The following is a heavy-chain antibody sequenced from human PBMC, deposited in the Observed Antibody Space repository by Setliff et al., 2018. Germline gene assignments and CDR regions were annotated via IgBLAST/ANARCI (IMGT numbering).Heavy chain of an antibody. V-gene: IGHV4-34*01. D-gene: IGHD1-26*01. CDR1: GGTFSDYY. CDR3: AKGGGRYHSAS. J-gene: IGHJ4*02. Sequence: PSETLSLTCAAYGGTFSDYYWTWVRQSPGKGLEWIGEIYHDGNTKFNPSVHYNPSLKSRVTISIDKSKNQFSLKLTSVTAADTAVYYCAKGGGRYHSASWGQGTLVTVSS. CDR2: IYHDGNT.